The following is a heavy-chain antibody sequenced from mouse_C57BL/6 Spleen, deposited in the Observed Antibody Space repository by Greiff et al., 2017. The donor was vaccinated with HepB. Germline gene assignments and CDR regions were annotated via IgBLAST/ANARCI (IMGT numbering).Heavy chain of an antibody. V-gene: IGHV1-42*01. D-gene: IGHD1-1*01. CDR2: INPSTGGT. Sequence: DVQLQESGPELVKPGASVKISCKASGYSFTGYYMNWVKQSPEKSLEWIGEINPSTGGTTYNQKFKAKATLTVDKSSSTAYMQLKSLTSEDSAVYYCARSDYYGSSYPWFAYWGQGTLVTVSA. CDR1: GYSFTGYY. J-gene: IGHJ3*01. CDR3: ARSDYYGSSYPWFAY.